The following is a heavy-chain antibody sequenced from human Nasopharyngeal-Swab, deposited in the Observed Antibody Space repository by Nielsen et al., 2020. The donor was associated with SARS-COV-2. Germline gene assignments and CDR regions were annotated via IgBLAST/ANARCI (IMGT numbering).Heavy chain of an antibody. J-gene: IGHJ6*02. V-gene: IGHV3-7*01. Sequence: GGSLRLSCAGSGFTFSRYWMSWVRQAPGKGLEWVANIKQDGSEKYYEDSVKGRFTISRDNAKSSLYLQMNSLRAEDTAVYYCARDKGMRDYVWGSYRSSYYYYYGMDVWGQGTTVTVSS. D-gene: IGHD3-16*02. CDR3: ARDKGMRDYVWGSYRSSYYYYYGMDV. CDR1: GFTFSRYW. CDR2: IKQDGSEK.